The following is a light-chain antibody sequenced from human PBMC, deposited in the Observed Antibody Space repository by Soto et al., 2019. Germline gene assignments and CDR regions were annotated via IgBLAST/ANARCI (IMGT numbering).Light chain of an antibody. CDR3: GTWYSSLSVVV. CDR1: SSNIGNNY. CDR2: ENN. V-gene: IGLV1-51*02. Sequence: QSVLTQPPSASAAPGQKVTISCSGSSSNIGNNYVSWYQQLPGTAPKLLIYENNERPSAIPDRFSGSKSGTSATLGITGLQTGDEADYYCGTWYSSLSVVVFGGGTKLTVL. J-gene: IGLJ2*01.